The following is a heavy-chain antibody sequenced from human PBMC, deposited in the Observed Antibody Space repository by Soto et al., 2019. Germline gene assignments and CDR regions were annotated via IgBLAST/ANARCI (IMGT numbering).Heavy chain of an antibody. CDR1: EGSMSAFC. D-gene: IGHD1-26*01. CDR3: ARGRGGTYDAFDI. Sequence: EPLSLTYTVSEGSMSAFCGRWIRQSPGKGLEWIGYIYYSGTTNYNPSFKSRVTTLLYTSKNQFSLKLVSLTAADTAFYYCARGRGGTYDAFDIWGPGALVTVS. J-gene: IGHJ3*02. CDR2: IYYSGTT. V-gene: IGHV4-59*01.